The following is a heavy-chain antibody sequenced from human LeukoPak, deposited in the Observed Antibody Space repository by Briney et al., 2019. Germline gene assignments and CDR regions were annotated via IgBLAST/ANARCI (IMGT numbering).Heavy chain of an antibody. CDR1: GGSISSGNYY. J-gene: IGHJ5*02. V-gene: IGHV4-30-4*01. D-gene: IGHD6-6*01. Sequence: SETLSLTCTVSGGSISSGNYYWSWIRQPPGKGLEWIGYIFYLGNTYYTPSLRSRITISVDTSKNQFSLKLSSVTAADTAVYYCARKYPDHWFDPWGQGTLVTVSS. CDR3: ARKYPDHWFDP. CDR2: IFYLGNT.